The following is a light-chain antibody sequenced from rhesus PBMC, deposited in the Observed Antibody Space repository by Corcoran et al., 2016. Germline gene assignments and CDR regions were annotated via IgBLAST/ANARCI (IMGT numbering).Light chain of an antibody. CDR3: QQYSSSPFT. J-gene: IGKJ3*01. CDR1: QSIGNW. CDR2: MAY. V-gene: IGKV1-22*01. Sequence: DIQMTQSPSSLSASVGDTVTITCRASQSIGNWLAWYQLKPGKAPKLLIYMAYTFQNGVQSRFSGSGSGTEFSLTISGLQSEDFTSYYCQQYSSSPFTFGPGTKLDIK.